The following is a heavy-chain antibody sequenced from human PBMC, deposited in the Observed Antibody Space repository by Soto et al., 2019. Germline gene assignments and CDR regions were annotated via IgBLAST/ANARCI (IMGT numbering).Heavy chain of an antibody. CDR1: GFTFSSYA. CDR3: ARPSESYDY. D-gene: IGHD1-26*01. CDR2: ISYDGSNK. J-gene: IGHJ4*02. Sequence: GGSLRLSCAASGFTFSSYAMHWVRQAPGKGLEWVAVISYDGSNKYYADSVKGRFTISRDNSKNTLYLQMNSLRAEDTAVYYCARPSESYDYWGQGTLVTVSS. V-gene: IGHV3-30-3*01.